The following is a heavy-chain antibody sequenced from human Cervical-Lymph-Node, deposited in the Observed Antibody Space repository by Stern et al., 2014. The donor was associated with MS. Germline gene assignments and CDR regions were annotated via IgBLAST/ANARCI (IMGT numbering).Heavy chain of an antibody. J-gene: IGHJ4*02. CDR1: GFTFSNYA. Sequence: VQLVESGGGVVQPGRSLRVSCAASGFTFSNYALHWVRQAPGKGLEWVAVLSFDGSNRYYADSVKGRFTISRDSSKNTLYLQMNSLRAEDTAVYYCARDLPLSYCGGDCYVPFKWGQGTLVTVSS. V-gene: IGHV3-30-3*01. CDR3: ARDLPLSYCGGDCYVPFK. D-gene: IGHD2-21*01. CDR2: LSFDGSNR.